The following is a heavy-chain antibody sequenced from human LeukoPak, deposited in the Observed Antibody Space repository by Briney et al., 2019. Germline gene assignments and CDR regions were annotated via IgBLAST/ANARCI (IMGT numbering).Heavy chain of an antibody. CDR3: ATFYSSGYYYVY. CDR2: IMPTFDTA. Sequence: GASVKVSCKASGGSFSSYGSSWVRQAPGQGLEWMGGIMPTFDTANYAQKFQGRVTITMDESTSTSYMELRSLRSEDTAVYYCATFYSSGYYYVYWGQGTLVTVSS. CDR1: GGSFSSYG. J-gene: IGHJ4*02. V-gene: IGHV1-69*05. D-gene: IGHD3-22*01.